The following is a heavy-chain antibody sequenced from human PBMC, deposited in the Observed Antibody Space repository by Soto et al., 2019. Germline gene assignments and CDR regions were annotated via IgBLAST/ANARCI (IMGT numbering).Heavy chain of an antibody. V-gene: IGHV3-43D*03. Sequence: GGSLRLSCAASGFTFDDYAMHWVRQAPGKGLEWVSLISWDGGSTYYADSVKGRFTISRDNSKNSLYLQMNSLRAEDTALYYCAKVVDPRWGDFWSGYFDYWGQGTLVTVSS. CDR3: AKVVDPRWGDFWSGYFDY. D-gene: IGHD3-3*01. CDR1: GFTFDDYA. J-gene: IGHJ4*02. CDR2: ISWDGGST.